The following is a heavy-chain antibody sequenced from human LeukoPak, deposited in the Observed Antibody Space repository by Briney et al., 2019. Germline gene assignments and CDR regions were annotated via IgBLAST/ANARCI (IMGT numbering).Heavy chain of an antibody. V-gene: IGHV3-23*01. CDR1: GFTFSSYA. CDR2: ISGTGDST. Sequence: GGSLRLSCAASGFTFSSYAMSWVRQAPGKGLEWVSAISGTGDSTYYADSVKGRFSISRDNAKNSLYLQMNSLRAEDTAVYYCARVDCSGGSCYSDYWGQGTLVTVSS. J-gene: IGHJ4*02. D-gene: IGHD2-15*01. CDR3: ARVDCSGGSCYSDY.